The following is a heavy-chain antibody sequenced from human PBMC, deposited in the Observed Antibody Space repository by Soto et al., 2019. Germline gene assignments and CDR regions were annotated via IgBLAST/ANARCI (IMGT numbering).Heavy chain of an antibody. V-gene: IGHV3-48*03. D-gene: IGHD5-18*01. Sequence: EVQLVESGGGLVQPGGSLRLSCAASGFTFSSYEMNWVRQAPGKGLEWVSYISSSGSTIYYADSVKGRFTISRDNAKNSLYLQMNSLRAEDTAVYYCARDETRLGYSLYYYYYCMDVWGQGTTVTVSS. CDR1: GFTFSSYE. J-gene: IGHJ6*02. CDR3: ARDETRLGYSLYYYYYCMDV. CDR2: ISSSGSTI.